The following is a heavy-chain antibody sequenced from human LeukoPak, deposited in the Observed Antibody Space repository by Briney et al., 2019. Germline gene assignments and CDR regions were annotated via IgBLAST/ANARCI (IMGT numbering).Heavy chain of an antibody. D-gene: IGHD2-15*01. J-gene: IGHJ4*02. Sequence: PGGSLRLSCAASGFTFSSYSMNWVRQAPGKGLEWVSYISSSSSTIYYADSVKGRFTISRDNAKNSLYLQMNSLRSDDTAVYYCARAQAAGGFDYWGQGTLVTVSS. V-gene: IGHV3-48*01. CDR2: ISSSSSTI. CDR1: GFTFSSYS. CDR3: ARAQAAGGFDY.